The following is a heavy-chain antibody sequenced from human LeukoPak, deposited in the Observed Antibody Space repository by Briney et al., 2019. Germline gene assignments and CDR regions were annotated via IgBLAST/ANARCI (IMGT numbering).Heavy chain of an antibody. J-gene: IGHJ4*02. V-gene: IGHV4-39*01. D-gene: IGHD1-26*01. CDR1: GGSISSSSYY. CDR3: ARNLGVTNLDY. CDR2: IYYSGST. Sequence: SETLSLTCTVSGGSISSSSYYWGWVRQPPGKGLEWIGTIYYSGSTYYNSSLKSRVTISVDTSKNQFSLKLNSVTAADTAVYYCARNLGVTNLDYWGQGTLVTVSS.